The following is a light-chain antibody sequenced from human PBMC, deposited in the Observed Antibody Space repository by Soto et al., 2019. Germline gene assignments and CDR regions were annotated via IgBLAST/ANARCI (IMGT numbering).Light chain of an antibody. Sequence: DIVMTQSPDSLAVSLGERATINCKSSQSLFYSSNNKDYLAWYQQKPGQPPRLLIYWTSTRESGVPARFSGSAFGIDFTLPVSSLLAEDVAVFYCQQYLNAPWTFGQGTKVQIK. CDR2: WTS. J-gene: IGKJ1*01. CDR3: QQYLNAPWT. V-gene: IGKV4-1*01. CDR1: QSLFYSSNNKDY.